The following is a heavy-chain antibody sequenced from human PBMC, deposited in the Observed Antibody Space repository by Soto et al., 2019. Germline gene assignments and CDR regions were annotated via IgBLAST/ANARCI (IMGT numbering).Heavy chain of an antibody. CDR3: ARDRVVATVGSRRAFYFDY. Sequence: ASVKVSCKASGYTFTGYYMHWVRQAPGQGLEWMGWINPNSGGTNYAQKFQGWVTMTRDTSISTAYMELSRLRSDDTAVYYCARDRVVATVGSRRAFYFDYWGQGTLVTVSS. CDR1: GYTFTGYY. CDR2: INPNSGGT. J-gene: IGHJ4*02. V-gene: IGHV1-2*04. D-gene: IGHD2-15*01.